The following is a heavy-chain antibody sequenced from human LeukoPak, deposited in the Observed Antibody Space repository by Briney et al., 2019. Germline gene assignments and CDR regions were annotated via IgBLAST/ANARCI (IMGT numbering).Heavy chain of an antibody. V-gene: IGHV4-34*01. CDR3: ARGYCSGGSCHFWDYNYYMDV. CDR1: GGSFSGYY. J-gene: IGHJ6*03. D-gene: IGHD2-15*01. Sequence: SETLSLTCAVYGGSFSGYYWSWLRQPPGKGLEWIGEINHSGSTNYNPSLKSRVTISVDTSKNQFSLKLSSVTAADTAVYYCARGYCSGGSCHFWDYNYYMDVWGKGTTVTVSS. CDR2: INHSGST.